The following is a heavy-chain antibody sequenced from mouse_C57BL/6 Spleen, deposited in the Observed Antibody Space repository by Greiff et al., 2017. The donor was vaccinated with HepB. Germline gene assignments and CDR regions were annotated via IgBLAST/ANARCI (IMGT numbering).Heavy chain of an antibody. V-gene: IGHV1-18*01. CDR1: GYTFTDYN. CDR3: ASFTTEYSIDY. J-gene: IGHJ4*01. Sequence: VQLQQSGPELVKPGDSVKIPCKASGYTFTDYNMDWVKQSHGKSLEWIGDINTNNGGTIYNQKFKGQATLTVDNSNSTAYMELRSLTSEDTAVYYCASFTTEYSIDYWGPGTSVTVSS. CDR2: INTNNGGT. D-gene: IGHD2-12*01.